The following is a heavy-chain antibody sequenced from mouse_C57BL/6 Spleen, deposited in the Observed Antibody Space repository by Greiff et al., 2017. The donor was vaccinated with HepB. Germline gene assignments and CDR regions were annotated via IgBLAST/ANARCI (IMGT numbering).Heavy chain of an antibody. D-gene: IGHD2-3*01. Sequence: EVNVVESEGGLVQPGSSMELSCTASGFTFSDYYMAWVRQVPEKGLEWVANINYDGSSTYYLDSLKSRFIISRDNAKNSLYLQMSSLKSEDTATYYCARDTGIYDGYSYAMDYWGQGTSVTVSS. J-gene: IGHJ4*01. CDR1: GFTFSDYY. V-gene: IGHV5-16*01. CDR3: ARDTGIYDGYSYAMDY. CDR2: INYDGSST.